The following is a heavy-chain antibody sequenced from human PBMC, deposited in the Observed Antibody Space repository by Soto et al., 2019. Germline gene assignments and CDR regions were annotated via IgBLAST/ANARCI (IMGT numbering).Heavy chain of an antibody. Sequence: VQLVESGGGLVQPGRSLRLSCAASGFTFDDYAMHWVRQAPGKGLEWVSGISWNSGSIGYADSVKGRFTISRDNAKNSLYLQMNSLRAEDTALYYCAKAGKYCSGGSCYSTYYYMDVWGKGTTVTVSS. J-gene: IGHJ6*03. CDR1: GFTFDDYA. CDR2: ISWNSGSI. D-gene: IGHD2-15*01. V-gene: IGHV3-9*01. CDR3: AKAGKYCSGGSCYSTYYYMDV.